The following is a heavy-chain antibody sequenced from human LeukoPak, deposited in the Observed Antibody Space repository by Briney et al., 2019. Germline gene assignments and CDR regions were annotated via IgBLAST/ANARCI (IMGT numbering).Heavy chain of an antibody. Sequence: ASVTVSCKASGYTFTGYYMHWVRQAPGQGLEWMGRINPNSGGTNYAQKFQGRVTMTRDTSIRTAYMEMSRLRSDDTALYYCAREPYSSSWFDYWGQGTLVTVSS. CDR2: INPNSGGT. CDR3: AREPYSSSWFDY. J-gene: IGHJ4*02. CDR1: GYTFTGYY. D-gene: IGHD6-13*01. V-gene: IGHV1-2*06.